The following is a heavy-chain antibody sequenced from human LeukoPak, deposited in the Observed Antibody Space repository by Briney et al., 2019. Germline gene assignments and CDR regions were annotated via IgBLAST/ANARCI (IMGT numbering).Heavy chain of an antibody. CDR2: ISSSSSYT. J-gene: IGHJ4*02. D-gene: IGHD6-19*01. CDR1: GFTFSDYY. CDR3: ARAKWLVTPFDY. V-gene: IGHV3-11*05. Sequence: PRGSLRLSCAASGFTFSDYYMSWIRQAPGKGLEWVSYISSSSSYTNYADSVKGRFTISRDNAKNSLYLQMNSLRAEDTAVYYCARAKWLVTPFDYWGQGTLVTVSS.